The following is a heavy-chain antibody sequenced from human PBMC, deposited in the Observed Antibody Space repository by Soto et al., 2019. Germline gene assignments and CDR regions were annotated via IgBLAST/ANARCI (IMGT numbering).Heavy chain of an antibody. V-gene: IGHV3-11*05. J-gene: IGHJ2*01. Sequence: QVQLVESGGGLVKPGGSLRLSCAASGFTFSDYYMSWIRQAPGKGLEWVSYISSSSSYTNYADSVKGRFTISIDNAKNSLYLQMNILRAEDTAVYYCARTIAAAGGRRYFDLWGRGTLVTVSS. CDR3: ARTIAAAGGRRYFDL. CDR1: GFTFSDYY. CDR2: ISSSSSYT. D-gene: IGHD6-13*01.